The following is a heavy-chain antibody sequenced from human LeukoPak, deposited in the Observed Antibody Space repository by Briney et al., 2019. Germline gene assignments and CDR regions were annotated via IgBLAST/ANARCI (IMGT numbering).Heavy chain of an antibody. Sequence: KPSETLSLTCTVSGGSISSSSHYWGWIRQPPGEGLEWIGRIYYSGTTYYSPSLQSRVIISIDTSKNQFSLKLSSLTAADTAVYYCARENYYDSSCYNTWGQGTLVTVSS. CDR1: GGSISSSSHY. D-gene: IGHD3-22*01. CDR3: ARENYYDSSCYNT. J-gene: IGHJ5*02. V-gene: IGHV4-39*07. CDR2: IYYSGTT.